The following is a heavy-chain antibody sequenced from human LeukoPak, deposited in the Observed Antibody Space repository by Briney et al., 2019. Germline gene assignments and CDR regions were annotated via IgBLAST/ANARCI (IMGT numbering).Heavy chain of an antibody. CDR2: ISSRGSTI. J-gene: IGHJ4*02. CDR3: ARVTDSVDF. V-gene: IGHV3-48*03. D-gene: IGHD1-14*01. Sequence: GGSLRLSCAASGFTFSSYEMNWVRQAPGKGLEWVSHISSRGSTIYYADSVKGRFTISRDNAKNSLSLQMNCLRAEDTAVYYCARVTDSVDFWGQGTLVTVSS. CDR1: GFTFSSYE.